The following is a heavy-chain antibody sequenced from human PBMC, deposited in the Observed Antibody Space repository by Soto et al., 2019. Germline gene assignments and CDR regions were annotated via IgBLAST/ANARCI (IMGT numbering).Heavy chain of an antibody. Sequence: HGVRQAPGKGLVWVSRINSDGSSTSYADSAKGRFTISRDNAKNTLYLQMNSLRAEDTAVYYCARDPTYFYDSSGYYDYWGQGTLVTVSS. J-gene: IGHJ4*02. CDR3: ARDPTYFYDSSGYYDY. CDR2: INSDGSST. D-gene: IGHD3-22*01. V-gene: IGHV3-74*01.